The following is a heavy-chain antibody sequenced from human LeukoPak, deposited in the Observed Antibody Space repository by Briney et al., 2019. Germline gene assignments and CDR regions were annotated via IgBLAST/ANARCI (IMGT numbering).Heavy chain of an antibody. Sequence: ASVKVSCKASGYTFTGYYMHWVRQAPGQGLEWMGWINPNSGGTNYAQKFQGWVTMTRDTSISTAYMELSRLRSDDTAVYYCARVASAAAGTVSYYYYYMDVWGKGTTVTVSS. CDR2: INPNSGGT. V-gene: IGHV1-2*04. D-gene: IGHD6-13*01. CDR3: ARVASAAAGTVSYYYYYMDV. CDR1: GYTFTGYY. J-gene: IGHJ6*03.